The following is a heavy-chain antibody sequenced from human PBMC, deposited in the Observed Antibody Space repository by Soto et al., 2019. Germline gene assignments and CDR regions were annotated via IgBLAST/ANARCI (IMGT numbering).Heavy chain of an antibody. Sequence: GGSLILSGSASGFTFSSYSMNWVRTAPGKGLEWVSSISSSSSYIYYADSVKGRFTISRDNAKNSLYLQMNSLRAEDTAVYYCARFPHLGYCSSTSCYTAYYFDYWGQGTLVTVSS. V-gene: IGHV3-21*01. D-gene: IGHD2-2*02. CDR3: ARFPHLGYCSSTSCYTAYYFDY. CDR1: GFTFSSYS. CDR2: ISSSSSYI. J-gene: IGHJ4*02.